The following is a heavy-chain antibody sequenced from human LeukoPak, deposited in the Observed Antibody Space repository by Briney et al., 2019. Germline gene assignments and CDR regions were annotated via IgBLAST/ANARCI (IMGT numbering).Heavy chain of an antibody. CDR3: ARHMDRVTYYYFDY. CDR1: GYTFTSYD. D-gene: IGHD3-10*01. V-gene: IGHV1-8*01. CDR2: MNPNSGNA. J-gene: IGHJ4*02. Sequence: GASVKVSCKASGYTFTSYDINWVRQATGQGLEWMGWMNPNSGNAGYAQKFQGRVTMTRNTSISTAYMELNSLRSEDTAVYYCARHMDRVTYYYFDYWGQGTLVTVSS.